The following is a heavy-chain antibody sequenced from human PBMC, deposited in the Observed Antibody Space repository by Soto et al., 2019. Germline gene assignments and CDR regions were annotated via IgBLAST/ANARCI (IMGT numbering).Heavy chain of an antibody. J-gene: IGHJ4*02. V-gene: IGHV4-31*03. CDR2: IYYSGSTYYN. D-gene: IGHD1-26*01. CDR3: ARTPLL. Sequence: SETLSLTCTVSGGSISSGGYYWSWIRQHPGKGLEWIGYIYYSGSTYYNYYNPSLKSRVTISVDTSKNQFSLKLRSVTAADTAVYYCARTPLLWGQGTLVTVSS. CDR1: GGSISSGGYY.